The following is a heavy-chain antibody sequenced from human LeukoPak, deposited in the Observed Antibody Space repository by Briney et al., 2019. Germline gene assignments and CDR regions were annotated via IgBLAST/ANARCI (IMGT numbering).Heavy chain of an antibody. CDR2: IYYSGST. D-gene: IGHD2-15*01. Sequence: SETLSLTCTVSGGSISSGGYYWSWIRQHPGKGLEWIGYIYYSGSTYYNPSLKSRVTISVDTSKNQFSLKLSSVTAADTAVYYCAVWPLHDPYTPPPPRFDYWGQGTLVTASS. V-gene: IGHV4-31*03. CDR1: GGSISSGGYY. CDR3: AVWPLHDPYTPPPPRFDY. J-gene: IGHJ4*02.